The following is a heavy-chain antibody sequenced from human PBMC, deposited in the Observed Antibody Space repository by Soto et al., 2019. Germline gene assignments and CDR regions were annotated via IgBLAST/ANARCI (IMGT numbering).Heavy chain of an antibody. D-gene: IGHD4-4*01. J-gene: IGHJ5*02. Sequence: QVQLVQSGAEVKKPGSSVKVSYKASGGTFSSYAISWVRQAPGQGLEWMGGIIPIFGTANYAQKFQGRVTITADESTSTAYMELGSLRSEDTAVYYCARDVTTVTTANWFDPWGQGTLVTVSS. CDR1: GGTFSSYA. V-gene: IGHV1-69*12. CDR3: ARDVTTVTTANWFDP. CDR2: IIPIFGTA.